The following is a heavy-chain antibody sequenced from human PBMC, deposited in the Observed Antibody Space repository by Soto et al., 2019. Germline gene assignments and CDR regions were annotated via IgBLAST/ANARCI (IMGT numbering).Heavy chain of an antibody. CDR2: IIPIFGTA. D-gene: IGHD5-12*01. Sequence: EASVKVSCKASGDTFSSYAISWVRQAPGQGLEWMGGIIPIFGTANYAQKFQGRVTITADESTSTAYMELSSLRSEDTAVYYCARGEYKRDGYNPFDYWGQGTLVTVSS. CDR3: ARGEYKRDGYNPFDY. V-gene: IGHV1-69*13. CDR1: GDTFSSYA. J-gene: IGHJ4*02.